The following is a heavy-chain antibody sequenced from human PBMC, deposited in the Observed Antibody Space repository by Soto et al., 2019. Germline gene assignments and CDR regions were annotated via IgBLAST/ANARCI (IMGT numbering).Heavy chain of an antibody. J-gene: IGHJ4*02. CDR2: ISYDGSNK. CDR1: GFTFSSYA. D-gene: IGHD6-19*01. V-gene: IGHV3-30-3*01. CDR3: ACIAVAGTWDYFDY. Sequence: GGSLRLSCAASGFTFSSYAMHWVRQAPGKGLEWVAVISYDGSNKYYADSVKGRFTISRDNFKNTLYLQMNSLRAEDTAVYYCACIAVAGTWDYFDYWGQGTLVTVSS.